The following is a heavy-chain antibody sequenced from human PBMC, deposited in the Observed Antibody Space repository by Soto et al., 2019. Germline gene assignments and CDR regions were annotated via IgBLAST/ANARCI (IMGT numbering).Heavy chain of an antibody. V-gene: IGHV3-33*01. J-gene: IGHJ4*02. D-gene: IGHD3-22*01. CDR3: ARLYYYDSSGYFDY. CDR1: GFTFSSYG. Sequence: QVQLVESGGGVVQPGRSLRLSCAASGFTFSSYGMHWVRQAPGKGLEWVAVIWYDGSNKYYADSVKGRFTISRDNSKNTLYLQMNSLRAEDTAVYYCARLYYYDSSGYFDYWGQGTLVTVSS. CDR2: IWYDGSNK.